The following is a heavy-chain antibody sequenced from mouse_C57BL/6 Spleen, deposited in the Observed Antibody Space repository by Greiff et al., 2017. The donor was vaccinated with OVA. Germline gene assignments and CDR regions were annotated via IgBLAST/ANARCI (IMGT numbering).Heavy chain of an antibody. CDR2: ISSGSSTI. CDR1: GFTFSDYG. J-gene: IGHJ2*01. CDR3: AREKGGYYFDY. Sequence: EVKVVESGGGLVKPGGSLKLSCAASGFTFSDYGMHWVRQAPEKGLEWVAYISSGSSTIYYADTVKGRFTISRDNAKNTLFLQMTSLRSEDTAMYYCAREKGGYYFDYWGQGTTLTVSS. V-gene: IGHV5-17*01.